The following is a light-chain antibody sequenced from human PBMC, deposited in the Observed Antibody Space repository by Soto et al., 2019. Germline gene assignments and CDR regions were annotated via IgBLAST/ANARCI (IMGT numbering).Light chain of an antibody. V-gene: IGLV2-14*01. Sequence: QSALTQPASVSGFPGQSITISCTGTSSDVGGYNYVSWYQQHPGKAPKLMIYDVSNRPSGVSNRFSGSKSGNTASLTISGLQAEDEADYYCISYTRSNTLYVVFGGGTKLTVL. CDR1: SSDVGGYNY. CDR3: ISYTRSNTLYVV. CDR2: DVS. J-gene: IGLJ2*01.